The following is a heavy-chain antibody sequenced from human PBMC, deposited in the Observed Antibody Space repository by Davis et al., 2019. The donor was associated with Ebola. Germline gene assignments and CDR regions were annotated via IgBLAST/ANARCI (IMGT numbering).Heavy chain of an antibody. Sequence: PSETLSLTCTVSGGSISSYYWSWIRQPPGKGLEWIGYIYYSGSTNYNPSLKSRVTISVDTSKNQFSLKLSSVTAADTAVYYCAREMGHSSGWRDPFDYWGQGTLVTVSS. CDR3: AREMGHSSGWRDPFDY. D-gene: IGHD6-19*01. CDR1: GGSISSYY. CDR2: IYYSGST. J-gene: IGHJ4*02. V-gene: IGHV4-59*01.